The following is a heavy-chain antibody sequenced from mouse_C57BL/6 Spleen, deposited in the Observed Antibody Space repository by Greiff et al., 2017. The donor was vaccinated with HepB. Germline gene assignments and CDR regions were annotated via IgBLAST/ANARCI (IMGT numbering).Heavy chain of an antibody. CDR2: INPNNGGT. D-gene: IGHD1-1*01. CDR1: GYTFTDYN. V-gene: IGHV1-18*01. Sequence: EVQLVESGPELVKPGASVKIPCKASGYTFTDYNMDWVKQSHGKSLEWIGDINPNNGGTIYNQKFKGKATLTVDKSSSTAYMELRSLTSEDTAVYYCARSTVVAGDWYFDVWGTGTTVTVSS. J-gene: IGHJ1*03. CDR3: ARSTVVAGDWYFDV.